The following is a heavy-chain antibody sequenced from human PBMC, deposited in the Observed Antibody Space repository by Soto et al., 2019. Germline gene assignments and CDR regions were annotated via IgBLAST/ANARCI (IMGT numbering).Heavy chain of an antibody. CDR3: AKPGIAAAGTYFDY. CDR1: GFTFSSYG. D-gene: IGHD6-13*01. V-gene: IGHV3-30*18. J-gene: IGHJ4*02. CDR2: ISYDGSNK. Sequence: GGSLRLSCAASGFTFSSYGMHWVRQAPGKGLEWVAVISYDGSNKYYADSVKGRFTISRDNSKNTLYLQMNSLRAEDTAVYYCAKPGIAAAGTYFDYWGQGTLVTVSS.